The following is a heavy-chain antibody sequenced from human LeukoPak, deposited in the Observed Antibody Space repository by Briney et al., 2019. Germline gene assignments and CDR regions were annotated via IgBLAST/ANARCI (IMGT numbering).Heavy chain of an antibody. J-gene: IGHJ4*02. CDR2: ISGRSGSS. D-gene: IGHD4-17*01. Sequence: GGSLRLSCAASGFTFSSYAMTWVRQSPGKGLEWVSAISGRSGSSYSADSVKGRFTISRDNSKNTLYLQMNSLKTEDTAVYYCAKGHDYGDYAIYYFDSWGQGTLVTVSS. V-gene: IGHV3-23*01. CDR1: GFTFSSYA. CDR3: AKGHDYGDYAIYYFDS.